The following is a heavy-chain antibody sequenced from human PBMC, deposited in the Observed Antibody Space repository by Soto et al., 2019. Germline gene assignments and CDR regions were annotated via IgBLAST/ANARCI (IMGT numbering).Heavy chain of an antibody. CDR1: GGSLSGYY. J-gene: IGHJ4*02. V-gene: IGHV4-34*01. CDR3: ARAEGYCSSTSCYGFDY. D-gene: IGHD2-2*01. Sequence: PSETMSLTCAVYGGSLSGYYGSWIRQPPGKGLEWIGEINHSGSTNYNPSLKSRVTISVDTSKNQFSLKLSSVTAADTAVYYCARAEGYCSSTSCYGFDYWGQGTLVTVSS. CDR2: INHSGST.